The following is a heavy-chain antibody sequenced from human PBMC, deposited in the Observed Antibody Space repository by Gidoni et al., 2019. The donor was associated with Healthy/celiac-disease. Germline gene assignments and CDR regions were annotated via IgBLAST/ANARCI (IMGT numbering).Heavy chain of an antibody. Sequence: QVQLVQSGAEVKKPGASVKVSCKASGYTLTSYAMHWVRQAPGQRLEWMGWTNAGNGNTKYSQKFQGRVTITRDTSASTAYMELSSLRSEDTAVYYCARTGERVRDPFDYWGQGTLVTVSS. J-gene: IGHJ4*02. CDR2: TNAGNGNT. D-gene: IGHD3-10*01. V-gene: IGHV1-3*01. CDR1: GYTLTSYA. CDR3: ARTGERVRDPFDY.